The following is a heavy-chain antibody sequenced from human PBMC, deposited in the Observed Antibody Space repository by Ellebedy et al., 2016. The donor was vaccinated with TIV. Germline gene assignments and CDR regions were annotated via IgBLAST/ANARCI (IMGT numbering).Heavy chain of an antibody. J-gene: IGHJ6*02. D-gene: IGHD3-10*01. CDR3: AREWFGEEPGGRYYYGMDV. V-gene: IGHV1-69*13. CDR2: IIPIFGTA. Sequence: AASVKVSCKASGGTFSSYAISWVRQAPGQGLEWMGGIIPIFGTANYAQKFQGRVTITADESTSTAYMELSSLRSEDTAVYYCAREWFGEEPGGRYYYGMDVWGQGTTVTVSS. CDR1: GGTFSSYA.